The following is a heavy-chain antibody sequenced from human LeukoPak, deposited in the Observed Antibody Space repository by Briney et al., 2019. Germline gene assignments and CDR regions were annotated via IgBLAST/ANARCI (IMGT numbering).Heavy chain of an antibody. CDR2: ISGSGGTT. J-gene: IGHJ4*02. CDR3: AKREYDSSAYPMYPIDS. V-gene: IGHV3-23*01. Sequence: GGSLRLSCAVSGITFRDYAMTWVRQAPGKGLEWVSVISGSGGTTYYADSVEGRFVMSRDNSKNTLYLQMNSLRTDDSAVYYCAKREYDSSAYPMYPIDSWGQGTLVTVSA. CDR1: GITFRDYA. D-gene: IGHD3-22*01.